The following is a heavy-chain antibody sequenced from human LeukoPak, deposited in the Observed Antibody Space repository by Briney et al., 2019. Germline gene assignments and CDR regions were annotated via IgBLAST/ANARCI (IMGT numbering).Heavy chain of an antibody. V-gene: IGHV1-2*02. Sequence: ASVKVSCKASGYTFTGYYMHWVRQAPGQGLEWMGWINPNSGGTNYAQKFQGRVTMTRDTSISTAYMELSRLRSDDTAVYYCARGGYDSSGYYGTNWFDPWGQGTLVTVSS. D-gene: IGHD3-22*01. CDR2: INPNSGGT. J-gene: IGHJ5*02. CDR1: GYTFTGYY. CDR3: ARGGYDSSGYYGTNWFDP.